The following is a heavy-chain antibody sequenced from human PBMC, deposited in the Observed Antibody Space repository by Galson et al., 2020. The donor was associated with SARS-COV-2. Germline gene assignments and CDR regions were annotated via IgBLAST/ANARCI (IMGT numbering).Heavy chain of an antibody. CDR2: INPNSGGT. CDR1: GYTFTGYY. Sequence: ASVKVSCKASGYTFTGYYMHWVRQAPGQGLEWMGWINPNSGGTNYAQKFQGRVTMTRDTSISTAYMELSRLRSDDTAVYYCARLLAYCGGDCYSDYYYYYGMDVRGQGTTVTVSS. D-gene: IGHD2-21*02. V-gene: IGHV1-2*02. J-gene: IGHJ6*02. CDR3: ARLLAYCGGDCYSDYYYYYGMDV.